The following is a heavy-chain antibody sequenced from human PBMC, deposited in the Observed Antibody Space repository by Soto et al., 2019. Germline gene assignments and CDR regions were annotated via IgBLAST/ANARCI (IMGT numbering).Heavy chain of an antibody. CDR2: ISYDGSNK. CDR1: GFTFSSYA. D-gene: IGHD5-18*01. J-gene: IGHJ6*02. Sequence: QVQLVESGGGVVQPGRSLRLSCAASGFTFSSYAMHWVRQAPGKGLEWVAVISYDGSNKYYADSVKGRFTISRDNSKNTLYLQMNSLRAEDTAVYYCARGSPSIQLLGSYYYGMDVWGQGTTVTVSS. V-gene: IGHV3-30-3*01. CDR3: ARGSPSIQLLGSYYYGMDV.